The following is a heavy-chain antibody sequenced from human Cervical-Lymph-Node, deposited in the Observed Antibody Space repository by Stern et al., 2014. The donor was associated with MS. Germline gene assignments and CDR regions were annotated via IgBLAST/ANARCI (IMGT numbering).Heavy chain of an antibody. D-gene: IGHD6-13*01. CDR3: ARVPPGGQLVLNYYYYGLDV. J-gene: IGHJ6*02. CDR2: IIPIFGTP. CDR1: GGTFSNYA. V-gene: IGHV1-69*01. Sequence: QVQLVESGAEVKKPGSSVKVSCKASGGTFSNYAITWVRQAPGQGLEWMGGIIPIFGTPNSAQKFQGRVTFTADQSTSTAYMKLSSLRSDDTAVYYCARVPPGGQLVLNYYYYGLDVWGQGTTVTVSS.